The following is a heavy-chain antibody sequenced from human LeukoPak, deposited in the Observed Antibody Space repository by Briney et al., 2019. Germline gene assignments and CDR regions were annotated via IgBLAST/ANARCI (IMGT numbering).Heavy chain of an antibody. J-gene: IGHJ5*02. D-gene: IGHD1-20*01. Sequence: ASVKVSCKASGYRFSSNGISWVRQAPGQGLEWVGWVSTYSSDTNSAPKFQGRVTMTRDTFTSTVYMELRGLRTDDTAVYYCARDNWNEFDPWGQGTLVTVSS. CDR1: GYRFSSNG. V-gene: IGHV1-18*01. CDR3: ARDNWNEFDP. CDR2: VSTYSSDT.